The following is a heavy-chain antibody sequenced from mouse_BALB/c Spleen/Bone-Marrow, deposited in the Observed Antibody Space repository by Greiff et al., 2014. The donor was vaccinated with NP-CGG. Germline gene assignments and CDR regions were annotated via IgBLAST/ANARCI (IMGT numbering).Heavy chain of an antibody. CDR1: GYTFTSYY. J-gene: IGHJ1*01. CDR2: IYPGNGDT. CDR3: ARGRDNYGGYFDV. Sequence: QVQLQQSGAELVKPGASVKMPCTASGYTFTSYYMHWVKQTPGQGLEWIGAIYPGNGDTSYNQKFKGRATLTADKSSSTAYMQLSSLTSEDSAVYYCARGRDNYGGYFDVWGPGTTVTVSS. V-gene: IGHV1-12*01. D-gene: IGHD1-1*01.